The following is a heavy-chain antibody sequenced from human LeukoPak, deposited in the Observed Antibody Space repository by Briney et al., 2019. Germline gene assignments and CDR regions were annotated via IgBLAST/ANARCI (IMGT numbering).Heavy chain of an antibody. J-gene: IGHJ4*02. CDR3: ATDYHGSGTFDY. CDR1: GFTFSSYS. V-gene: IGHV3-48*04. Sequence: GGSLRLSCAASGFTFSSYSMNWFRQTPGKGLEWLSYISASGSSISYADSVKGRFTISRDNAKNSLDLQMSSLTSEDTAVYFCATDYHGSGTFDYWGQGTLVTVSS. CDR2: ISASGSSI. D-gene: IGHD3-10*01.